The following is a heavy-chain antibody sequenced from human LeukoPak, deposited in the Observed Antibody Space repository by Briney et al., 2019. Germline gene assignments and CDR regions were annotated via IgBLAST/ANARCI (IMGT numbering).Heavy chain of an antibody. V-gene: IGHV3-74*01. CDR1: GFTFSSYW. J-gene: IGHJ4*02. D-gene: IGHD6-13*01. CDR2: INSDGSST. Sequence: GGSLRPSCAASGFTFSSYWMHWVRQAPGKGLVWVSRINSDGSSTSYADSVKGRFTISRDNAKNTLYLQMNSLRAEDTAVYYCLKGLHSSSWYEGTHWGQGTLVTVSS. CDR3: LKGLHSSSWYEGTH.